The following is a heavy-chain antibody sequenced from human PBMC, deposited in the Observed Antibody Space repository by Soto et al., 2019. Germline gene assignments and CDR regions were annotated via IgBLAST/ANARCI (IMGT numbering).Heavy chain of an antibody. CDR2: IWYDGSNK. CDR3: ARGRTWPLYYYYYYGMDV. CDR1: GFTFSSYG. J-gene: IGHJ6*02. D-gene: IGHD1-1*01. Sequence: QVQLVESGGGVVQPGRSLRLSCAASGFTFSSYGMHWVRQAPGKGLEWVAVIWYDGSNKYYADSVKGRFTISRDNSKNTLYLQMNSLRAEDTAVYYCARGRTWPLYYYYYYGMDVWGQGTTVTVSS. V-gene: IGHV3-33*01.